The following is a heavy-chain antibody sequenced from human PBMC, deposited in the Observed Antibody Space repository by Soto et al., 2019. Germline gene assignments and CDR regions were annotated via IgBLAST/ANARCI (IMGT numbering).Heavy chain of an antibody. CDR1: GVTFSSYA. CDR3: ARDPAAAGSVWFDP. Sequence: ASVKVSCKASGVTFSSYAISWVRQAPGQGLEWMGGIIPIFGTANYAQKFQGRVTITADESTSTAYMELSSLRSEDTAVYYCARDPAAAGSVWFDPWGQGTLVTVSS. J-gene: IGHJ5*02. D-gene: IGHD6-13*01. V-gene: IGHV1-69*13. CDR2: IIPIFGTA.